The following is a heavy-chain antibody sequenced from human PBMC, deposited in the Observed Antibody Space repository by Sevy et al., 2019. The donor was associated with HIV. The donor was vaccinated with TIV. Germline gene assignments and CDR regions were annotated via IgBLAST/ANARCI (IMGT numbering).Heavy chain of an antibody. D-gene: IGHD3-3*02. CDR1: GFTFDNYA. V-gene: IGHV3-23*01. CDR2: ISGSGGST. Sequence: GGSLRLSCAASGFTFDNYAMNWVRQAPGKGLEWVSAISGSGGSTYHAESVKGRFTVSRDNSRSILYLPMKSLRPEDTAVYYCAKDGYSSISYGELDYWGQGTLVTVSS. J-gene: IGHJ4*02. CDR3: AKDGYSSISYGELDY.